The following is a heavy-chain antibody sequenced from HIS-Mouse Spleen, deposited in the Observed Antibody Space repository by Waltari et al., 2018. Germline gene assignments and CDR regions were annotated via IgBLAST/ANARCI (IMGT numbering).Heavy chain of an antibody. V-gene: IGHV4-39*07. CDR3: AREIPYSSSWYDWYFDL. Sequence: QLQLQESGPGLVQPSETLSLTCTVSGGSITSSSYYWAWLRQPPGKGLDWIGSIYYSGSTYYNPSLKSRVTISVDTSKNQFSLKLSSVTAADTAVYYCAREIPYSSSWYDWYFDLWGRGTLVTVSS. CDR1: GGSITSSSYY. D-gene: IGHD6-13*01. CDR2: IYYSGST. J-gene: IGHJ2*01.